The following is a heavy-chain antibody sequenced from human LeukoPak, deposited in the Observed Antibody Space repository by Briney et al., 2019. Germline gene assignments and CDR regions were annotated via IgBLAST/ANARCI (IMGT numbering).Heavy chain of an antibody. CDR2: IRNDGSNK. V-gene: IGHV3-30*02. Sequence: GGSLRLSCAASGFIFSNYGMHWVRQTPGRGLEWVAFIRNDGSNKYYGDFVKGRFTISRDNSRNTLYLQMNSLRAEDTAVYHCAKDQVYSSSFADYWGQGTLVTVSS. CDR1: GFIFSNYG. D-gene: IGHD6-13*01. CDR3: AKDQVYSSSFADY. J-gene: IGHJ4*02.